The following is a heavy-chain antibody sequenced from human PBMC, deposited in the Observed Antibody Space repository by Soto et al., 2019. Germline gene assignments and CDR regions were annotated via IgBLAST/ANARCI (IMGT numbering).Heavy chain of an antibody. CDR2: IIPIFGTA. Sequence: SVKVSCKASGGTFSSYAISWVRQAPGQGLEWMGGIIPIFGTANYAQKFQGRVTITADESTSTAYMELSSLRSEDTAVYYCRSYSSSSRTFLDYWGQGTLVTVSS. V-gene: IGHV1-69*13. CDR1: GGTFSSYA. D-gene: IGHD6-6*01. CDR3: RSYSSSSRTFLDY. J-gene: IGHJ4*02.